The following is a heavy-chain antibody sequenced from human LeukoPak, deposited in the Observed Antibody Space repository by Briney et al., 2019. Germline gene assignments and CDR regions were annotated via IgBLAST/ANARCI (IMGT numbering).Heavy chain of an antibody. CDR1: RYTFTGYF. Sequence: ASVKVSCKASRYTFTGYFMHWVRPAPAQGLEWMGWINPNSGDTNYAQNFQGRVTMTRDTSISTAYMELNNLRSDDTAVYYCAPHSLSGWHYFDYWGQGTLVTVSS. CDR2: INPNSGDT. J-gene: IGHJ4*02. CDR3: APHSLSGWHYFDY. D-gene: IGHD6-19*01. V-gene: IGHV1-2*02.